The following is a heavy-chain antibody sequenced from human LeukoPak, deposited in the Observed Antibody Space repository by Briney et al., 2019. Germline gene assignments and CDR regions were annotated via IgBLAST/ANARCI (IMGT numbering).Heavy chain of an antibody. CDR1: GFTFSSYA. D-gene: IGHD2-2*01. CDR2: ISGSGGST. V-gene: IGHV3-23*01. CDR3: AKGGYCSSTSCYFREIYGMDV. Sequence: GRSLRLSCAASGFTFSSYAMSWVRQAPGKGLEWVSAISGSGGSTYYADSVKGRFTISRDNSKNTLYLQMNSLRAEDTAVYYCAKGGYCSSTSCYFREIYGMDVWGQGTTVTVSS. J-gene: IGHJ6*02.